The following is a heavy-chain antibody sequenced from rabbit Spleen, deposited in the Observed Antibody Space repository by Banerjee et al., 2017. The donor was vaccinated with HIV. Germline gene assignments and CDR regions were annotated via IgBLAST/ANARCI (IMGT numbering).Heavy chain of an antibody. CDR3: ARDLVAVIGWNFNL. Sequence: QSLEESGGGLAKPEGSLTLTCKASGIDFSSYYHMCWVRQAPGKGLEWIACIYTGGSGSTWYASWVNGRFTISKASSTTVTLQMTSLTAADTATYFCARDLVAVIGWNFNLWGPGTLVTVS. J-gene: IGHJ4*01. D-gene: IGHD1-1*01. V-gene: IGHV1S40*01. CDR1: GIDFSSYYH. CDR2: IYTGGSGST.